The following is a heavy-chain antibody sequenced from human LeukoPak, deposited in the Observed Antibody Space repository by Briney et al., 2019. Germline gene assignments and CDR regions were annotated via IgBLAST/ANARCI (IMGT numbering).Heavy chain of an antibody. CDR1: GFTFSSYA. V-gene: IGHV3-23*01. CDR3: AKRARALNGYPGGNWFDP. Sequence: PGGSLRLSCAASGFTFSSYAMSWVSQAPGKGLEWVSAISIGGDSTYYADSVKGRFTISRDNSKNTLYLQMNSLRAEDTAVYYCAKRARALNGYPGGNWFDPWGQGTLVTVSS. J-gene: IGHJ5*02. CDR2: ISIGGDST. D-gene: IGHD3-9*01.